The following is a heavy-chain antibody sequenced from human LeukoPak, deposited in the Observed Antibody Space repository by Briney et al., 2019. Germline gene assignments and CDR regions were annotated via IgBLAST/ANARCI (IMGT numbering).Heavy chain of an antibody. Sequence: GGSLRLSCAASGFTLSSNYMSWVRQAPGKGLEWVSVIYSGGRTYYADSVKGRFTISRHNSKNMLYLQMNSLRAEDTAVYYCARDLMGATDYWGQGILVTASS. CDR3: ARDLMGATDY. CDR2: IYSGGRT. D-gene: IGHD1-26*01. V-gene: IGHV3-53*04. CDR1: GFTLSSNY. J-gene: IGHJ4*02.